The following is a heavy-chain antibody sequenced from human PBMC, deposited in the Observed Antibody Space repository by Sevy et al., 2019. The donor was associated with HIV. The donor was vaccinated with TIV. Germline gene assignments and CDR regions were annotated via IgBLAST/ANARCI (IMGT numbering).Heavy chain of an antibody. D-gene: IGHD3-22*01. CDR2: ISYDGSNK. V-gene: IGHV3-30-3*01. CDR1: GFTFSSYA. Sequence: GALRLSCAASGFTFSSYAMHWVRQAPGKGLEWVAVISYDGSNKYHADSVKGRFTISRDNSKNTLYLQMNSLRAEDTAVYYCARGGIPPKNYDSSGYYPYYYYGMDVWGQGTTVTVSS. CDR3: ARGGIPPKNYDSSGYYPYYYYGMDV. J-gene: IGHJ6*02.